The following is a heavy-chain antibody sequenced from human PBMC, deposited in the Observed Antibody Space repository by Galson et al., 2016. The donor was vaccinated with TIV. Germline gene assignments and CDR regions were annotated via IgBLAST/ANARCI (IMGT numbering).Heavy chain of an antibody. CDR2: IKRDDSEK. V-gene: IGHV3-7*01. D-gene: IGHD3-10*01. CDR3: TRQLLSESSVGFDI. CDR1: GFSFSSYW. J-gene: IGHJ3*02. Sequence: SLRLSCAASGFSFSSYWMTWVRQAPGKGLEWVANIKRDDSEKYYVDSVKGRFTISRDNAKNSLYLQMNSLTAEDTAAYYCTRQLLSESSVGFDIWGQGTLVTVSS.